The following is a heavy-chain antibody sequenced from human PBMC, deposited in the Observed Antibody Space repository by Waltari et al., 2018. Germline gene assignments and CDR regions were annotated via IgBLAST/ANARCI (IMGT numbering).Heavy chain of an antibody. J-gene: IGHJ4*02. Sequence: QVQLVQSGAEVKNPGAAVKVSCTASVYTFTSYATSRVRQAPGKGLEWMGWISAYNGNTNYAQKLQGRVTMTTDTSTSTAYMELRSLRSDDTAVYYCAREDDYVWGSYRLGVYWGQGTLVTVSS. CDR3: AREDDYVWGSYRLGVY. CDR2: ISAYNGNT. D-gene: IGHD3-16*02. V-gene: IGHV1-18*01. CDR1: VYTFTSYA.